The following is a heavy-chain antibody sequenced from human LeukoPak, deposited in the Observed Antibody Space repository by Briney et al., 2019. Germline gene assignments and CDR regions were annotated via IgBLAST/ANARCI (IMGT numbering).Heavy chain of an antibody. D-gene: IGHD1-26*01. CDR2: FHGGGSN. Sequence: KPSQTLSLTCAVSGAAISSGPHSWTWMRQRPGEGLEWIGHFHGGGSNFYNPSLKSRLTISVDTSMNQLSLTLSSVTAADTAVYYCARFGGNAHFWGQGILVTVSP. J-gene: IGHJ4*02. CDR1: GAAISSGPHS. V-gene: IGHV4-31*11. CDR3: ARFGGNAHF.